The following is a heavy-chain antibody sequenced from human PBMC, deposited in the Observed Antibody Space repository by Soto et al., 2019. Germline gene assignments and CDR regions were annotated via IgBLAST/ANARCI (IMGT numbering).Heavy chain of an antibody. Sequence: EVLLVESGGGLVKPGESFRLSCSASGFTFSDAWMSWVRQAPGKGLEWVGRIKSEADGRTRDYAAPVAGRFFISRDDSQNTVYLQMNTLKVEDTAVYYCTTDWRWGQGALVTVSS. V-gene: IGHV3-15*01. CDR2: IKSEADGRTR. CDR3: TTDWR. CDR1: GFTFSDAW. J-gene: IGHJ4*02.